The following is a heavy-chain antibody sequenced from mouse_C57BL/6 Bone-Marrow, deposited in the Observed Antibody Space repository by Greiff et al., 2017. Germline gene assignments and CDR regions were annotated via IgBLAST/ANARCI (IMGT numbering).Heavy chain of an antibody. D-gene: IGHD2-3*01. J-gene: IGHJ2*01. V-gene: IGHV5-4*03. CDR3: ARGWTGYFDY. Sequence: EVKLMESGGGLVKPGGSLKLSCAASGFTFSSYAMSWVRQTPEKRLEWVATISDGGSYTYYPDNVKGRFTISRDNAKNNLYLQMSHLKSEDTAMYYCARGWTGYFDYWGQGTTLTVSS. CDR2: ISDGGSYT. CDR1: GFTFSSYA.